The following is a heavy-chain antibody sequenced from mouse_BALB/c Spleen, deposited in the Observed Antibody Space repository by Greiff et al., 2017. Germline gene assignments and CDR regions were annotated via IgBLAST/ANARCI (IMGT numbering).Heavy chain of an antibody. J-gene: IGHJ3*01. CDR1: GYTFTDYE. V-gene: IGHV1-15*01. D-gene: IGHD1-1*01. CDR3: TRWYYGSSPWFAY. Sequence: QVQLQQSGAELVRPGASVTLSCKASGYTFTDYEMHWVKQTPVHGLEWIGAIDPETGGTAYNQKFKGKATLTADKSSSTAYMELRSLTSEDSAVYYCTRWYYGSSPWFAYWGQGTLVTVSA. CDR2: IDPETGGT.